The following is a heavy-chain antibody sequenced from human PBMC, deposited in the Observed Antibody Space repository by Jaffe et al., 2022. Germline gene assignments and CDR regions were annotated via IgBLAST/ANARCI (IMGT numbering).Heavy chain of an antibody. J-gene: IGHJ4*02. CDR3: ARDRDIYCSGGSCYLDFDY. Sequence: QVQLVQSGAEVKKPGASVKVSCKASGYTFTSYGISWVRQAPGQGLEWMGWISAYNGNTNYAQKLQGRVTMTTDTSTSTAYMELRSLRSDDTAVYYCARDRDIYCSGGSCYLDFDYWGQGTLVTVSS. CDR1: GYTFTSYG. D-gene: IGHD2-15*01. CDR2: ISAYNGNT. V-gene: IGHV1-18*01.